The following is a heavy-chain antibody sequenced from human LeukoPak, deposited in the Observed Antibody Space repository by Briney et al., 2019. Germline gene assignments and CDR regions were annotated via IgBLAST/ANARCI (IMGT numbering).Heavy chain of an antibody. Sequence: ASVKVSCKASGYTFTVYYMHWVRQAPGQGLEWMGWINPNSDGTNYAQTVQGRVTMTRDTSISTAYMELRRLRSDDTAVYYCERVRTSSSWSLKWFDPWGQGTLVTVSS. J-gene: IGHJ5*02. V-gene: IGHV1-2*02. CDR3: ERVRTSSSWSLKWFDP. D-gene: IGHD6-13*01. CDR2: INPNSDGT. CDR1: GYTFTVYY.